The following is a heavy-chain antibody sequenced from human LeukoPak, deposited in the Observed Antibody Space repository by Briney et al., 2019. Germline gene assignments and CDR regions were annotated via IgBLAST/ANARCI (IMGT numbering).Heavy chain of an antibody. CDR2: MNPNSGNT. CDR1: GYTFTSYD. V-gene: IGHV1-8*01. D-gene: IGHD6-13*01. CDR3: ARVIARDGYYFDY. Sequence: ASVKVSCKASGYTFTSYDINWVRQATGQGLEWMGWMNPNSGNTGYAQKFQGRVTMTRNTSISTAYMELSSLRSEDTAVYYCARVIARDGYYFDYWGQGTLVTVSS. J-gene: IGHJ4*02.